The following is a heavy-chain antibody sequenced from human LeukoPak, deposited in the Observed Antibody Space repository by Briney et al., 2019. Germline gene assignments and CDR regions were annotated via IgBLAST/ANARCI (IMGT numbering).Heavy chain of an antibody. J-gene: IGHJ4*02. D-gene: IGHD4-17*01. CDR1: GGSISSYY. Sequence: PSETLSLTCTVSGGSISSYYWSWIRQPAGKGLEWIGRIYTSGSTNYNPSPKSRVTISVDKSKNQFSLKLSSVTAADTAVCYCARDRGYGDYEYYFDYWGQGTLVTVSS. CDR3: ARDRGYGDYEYYFDY. V-gene: IGHV4-4*07. CDR2: IYTSGST.